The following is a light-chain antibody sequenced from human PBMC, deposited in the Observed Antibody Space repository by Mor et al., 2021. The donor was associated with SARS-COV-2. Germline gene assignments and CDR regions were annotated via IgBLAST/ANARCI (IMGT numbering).Light chain of an antibody. Sequence: TVTCKSSHSLIHGSNGDSYLAWYQVRAGQTPALLIYRASTRETGVPDRFIGSGSGTEFTLTISGLQAEDAAMYYCQQYYTTPLTFGRGT. CDR1: HSLIHGSNGDSY. CDR3: QQYYTTPLT. V-gene: IGKV4-1*01. J-gene: IGKJ4*01. CDR2: RAS.